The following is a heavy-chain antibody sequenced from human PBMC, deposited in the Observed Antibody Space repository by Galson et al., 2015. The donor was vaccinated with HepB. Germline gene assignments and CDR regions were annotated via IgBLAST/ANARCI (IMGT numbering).Heavy chain of an antibody. CDR3: ARDEGEDFDH. CDR2: ISYVGDNN. D-gene: IGHD3-16*01. CDR1: GFTFINYA. V-gene: IGHV3-30-3*01. Sequence: SLRLSCAASGFTFINYAMHWVRQAPVKRLELVSFISYVGDNNYYTDSVKGRFTISRYDSRNTVFLQMNSLRPDDTAVYYCARDEGEDFDHWGQGTLVIVSS. J-gene: IGHJ4*02.